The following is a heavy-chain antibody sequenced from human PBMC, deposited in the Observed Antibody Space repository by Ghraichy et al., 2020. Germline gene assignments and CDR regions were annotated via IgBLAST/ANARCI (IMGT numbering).Heavy chain of an antibody. CDR3: ARQRGEDSPMVIPWFDP. J-gene: IGHJ5*02. CDR1: GGSVSNNY. V-gene: IGHV4-59*08. CDR2: IHYNGGT. Sequence: SETLSLTCIVSGGSVSNNYWSWIRQPPGKGLEWLGYIHYNGGTKYNPSLKNRLAISLDTSKNQFSLKLTSMTAADTAVYYCARQRGEDSPMVIPWFDPWGPGTLVTVSS. D-gene: IGHD5-18*01.